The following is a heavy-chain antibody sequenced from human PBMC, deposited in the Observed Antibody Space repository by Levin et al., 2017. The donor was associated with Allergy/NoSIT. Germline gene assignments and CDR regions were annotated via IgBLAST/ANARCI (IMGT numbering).Heavy chain of an antibody. Sequence: ASVKVSCKASGGTFTNSAFTWVRQAPGQGLEWLGRIIPLFGTSNYAQTFQGRVTITADESTSVAYMELSRLTSEDTAVYFCAREPNYGSGSQHNMDAVDVWGQGTMLTVSS. D-gene: IGHD3-10*01. J-gene: IGHJ3*01. CDR1: GGTFTNSA. CDR2: IIPLFGTS. CDR3: AREPNYGSGSQHNMDAVDV. V-gene: IGHV1-69*13.